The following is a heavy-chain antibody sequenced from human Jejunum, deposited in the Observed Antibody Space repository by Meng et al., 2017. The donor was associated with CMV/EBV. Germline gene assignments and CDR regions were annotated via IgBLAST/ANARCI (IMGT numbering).Heavy chain of an antibody. CDR1: CYTFSTYG. V-gene: IGHV1-18*01. CDR2: ISVDNGNT. D-gene: IGHD3-3*01. Sequence: QVELVQSGAEVKKPGASVKVPCRASCYTFSTYGITWVRQAPGQGLEWMGWISVDNGNTNYAQKFQGRVTMTTHTSTSTAYMELTGLTSDDTAVYYCVRVSNTCLECWFDPWGQGTLVTVSS. J-gene: IGHJ5*02. CDR3: VRVSNTCLECWFDP.